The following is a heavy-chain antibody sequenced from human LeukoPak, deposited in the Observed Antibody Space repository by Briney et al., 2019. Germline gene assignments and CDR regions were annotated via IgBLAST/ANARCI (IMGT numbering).Heavy chain of an antibody. CDR2: IWNDGRNK. J-gene: IGHJ4*02. Sequence: GGSLRLSCAASGFTLSRYGTHWVRQAPGKGLEWVAVIWNDGRNKYYADSVKGRFTISRDNSKNTLYLQMNSLRAEDTAVYYCAKECVDTAMVMGLDYWGQGTLVTVSS. D-gene: IGHD5-18*01. CDR3: AKECVDTAMVMGLDY. CDR1: GFTLSRYG. V-gene: IGHV3-30*02.